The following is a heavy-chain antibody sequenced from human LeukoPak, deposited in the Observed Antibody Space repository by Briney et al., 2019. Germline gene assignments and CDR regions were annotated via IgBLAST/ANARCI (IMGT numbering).Heavy chain of an antibody. CDR3: AREPYDFWSGYSPVRGFDP. CDR1: GYSISSGYY. V-gene: IGHV4-38-2*02. CDR2: IYHSGST. Sequence: PSETLSLTCTVSGYSISSGYYWGWIRQPPGKGLEWIGSIYHSGSTYYNPSLKSRVTISVDTSKNQFSLKLSSVTAADTAVYYCAREPYDFWSGYSPVRGFDPWGQGTLVTVSS. D-gene: IGHD3-3*01. J-gene: IGHJ5*02.